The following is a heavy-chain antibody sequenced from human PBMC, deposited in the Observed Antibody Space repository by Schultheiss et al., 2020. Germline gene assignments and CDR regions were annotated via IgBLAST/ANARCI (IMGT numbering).Heavy chain of an antibody. CDR3: AREGWPDMYSSGSHFDY. V-gene: IGHV1-46*01. CDR2: INPSGGST. D-gene: IGHD6-19*01. Sequence: ASVKVSCKASGYTFTSYYMHWVRQAPGQGLEWMGIINPSGGSTSYAQKFQGRVTMTRDTSTSTAYMELSSLRSEDTAVYYCAREGWPDMYSSGSHFDYWGQGTLVTVSS. CDR1: GYTFTSYY. J-gene: IGHJ4*02.